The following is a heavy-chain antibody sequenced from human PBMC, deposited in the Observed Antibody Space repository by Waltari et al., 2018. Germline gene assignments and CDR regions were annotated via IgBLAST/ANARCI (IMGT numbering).Heavy chain of an antibody. CDR3: AHRLLRFGELLQKSDAFDI. V-gene: IGHV2-5*01. CDR2: IYCNDDK. J-gene: IGHJ3*02. D-gene: IGHD3-10*01. Sequence: QITLKESGPTLVKPTQTLTLTCTFSGFSLSTSGVGVGWIRQPPGKALEWLALIYCNDDKRYSPSLKSRLTITKDPSKNQVVLTMTNMDPVDTATYYCAHRLLRFGELLQKSDAFDIWGQGTMVTVSS. CDR1: GFSLSTSGVG.